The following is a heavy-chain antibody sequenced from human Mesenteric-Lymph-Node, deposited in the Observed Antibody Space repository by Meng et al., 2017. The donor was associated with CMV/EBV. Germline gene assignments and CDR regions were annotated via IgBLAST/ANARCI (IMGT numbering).Heavy chain of an antibody. V-gene: IGHV1-69*01. CDR3: ARIQNWGSLGDY. D-gene: IGHD7-27*01. CDR1: GGTFGDYP. Sequence: VNLSCKVSGGTFGDYPIIWVRQAPGQGLQWMGGIIPIFGTADYAQTFQNRITITADESTKTSYMELSSLKSDDTAVYYCARIQNWGSLGDYWGRGTLVTV. CDR2: IIPIFGTA. J-gene: IGHJ4*02.